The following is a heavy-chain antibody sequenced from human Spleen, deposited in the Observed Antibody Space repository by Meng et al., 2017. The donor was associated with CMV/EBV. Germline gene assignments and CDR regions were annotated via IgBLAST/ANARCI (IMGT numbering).Heavy chain of an antibody. V-gene: IGHV3-23*01. J-gene: IGHJ4*02. Sequence: GESLKISCAASGFTFSNYAMYWVRQAPGKGLEWVSDISASGGSTYYADSVKGRFTISRDNSKNTLYLQMNSLRAEDTAVYYCAKSLNTRLGTLIVVRSYFDFWGQGTLVTVSS. D-gene: IGHD3-22*01. CDR3: AKSLNTRLGTLIVVRSYFDF. CDR1: GFTFSNYA. CDR2: ISASGGST.